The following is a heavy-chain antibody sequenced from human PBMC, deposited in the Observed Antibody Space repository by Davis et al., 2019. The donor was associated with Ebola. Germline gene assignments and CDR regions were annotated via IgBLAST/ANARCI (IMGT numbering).Heavy chain of an antibody. J-gene: IGHJ6*04. CDR1: GFTFRNAW. CDR2: ISGSGGST. V-gene: IGHV3-23*01. Sequence: PGGSLRLSCAGSGFTFRNAWMSWVRQAPGKGLEWVSAISGSGGSTYYADSVKGRFTISRDNSKNTLYLQMSSLRAEDTAVYYCARGHYGMDVWGKGTTVTVSS. CDR3: ARGHYGMDV.